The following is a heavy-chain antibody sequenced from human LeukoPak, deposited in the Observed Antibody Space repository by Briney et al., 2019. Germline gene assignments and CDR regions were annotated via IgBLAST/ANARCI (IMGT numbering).Heavy chain of an antibody. CDR2: IYHSGST. J-gene: IGHJ6*04. D-gene: IGHD2-2*01. Sequence: TSETLSLTCAVSGGSISSGGYSWSWIRQPPGKGLEWIGYIYHSGSTYYNPSLKSRVTISVDRSKNQFSLKLSFVTAADTAVYYCVRGGAVPAANPLHYYYYGMDAWGKGTTVTASS. CDR3: VRGGAVPAANPLHYYYYGMDA. V-gene: IGHV4-30-2*01. CDR1: GGSISSGGYS.